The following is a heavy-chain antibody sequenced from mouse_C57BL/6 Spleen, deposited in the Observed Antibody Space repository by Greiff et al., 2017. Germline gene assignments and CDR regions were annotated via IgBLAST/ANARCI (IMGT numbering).Heavy chain of an antibody. CDR3: AYYGSSPFAY. D-gene: IGHD1-1*01. CDR1: GYAFSSSW. V-gene: IGHV1-82*01. J-gene: IGHJ3*01. Sequence: QVQLKESGPELVKPGASVKISCKASGYAFSSSWMNWVKQRPGKGLEWIGRIYPGDGDTNYNGKFKGKATLTADKSSSTAYMQLSSLTSEDSAVYFCAYYGSSPFAYWGQGTLVTVSA. CDR2: IYPGDGDT.